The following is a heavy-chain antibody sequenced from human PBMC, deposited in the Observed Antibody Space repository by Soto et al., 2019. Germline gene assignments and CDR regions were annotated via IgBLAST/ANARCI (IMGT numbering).Heavy chain of an antibody. CDR2: INSGSTSI. CDR1: GFIFSTYS. CDR3: ARLYSTSTVSRWFDP. D-gene: IGHD6-13*01. J-gene: IGHJ5*02. Sequence: GGSLRLSCAASGFIFSTYSMNWVRQAPGKGLEWISFINSGSTSIYYADSVRGRFTISRDNAASSLFLQMNSLRDEDTAVYYCARLYSTSTVSRWFDPWGQGTLVTVSS. V-gene: IGHV3-48*02.